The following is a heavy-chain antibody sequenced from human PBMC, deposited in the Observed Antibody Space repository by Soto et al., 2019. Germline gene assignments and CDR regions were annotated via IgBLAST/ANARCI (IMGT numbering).Heavy chain of an antibody. J-gene: IGHJ4*02. D-gene: IGHD3-22*01. CDR3: SSGGHYYNSTI. V-gene: IGHV4-61*08. CDR1: GDSVSGGGYY. CDR2: ISFTGDT. Sequence: QVQLQESGPGLVKPSETLSLICTVSGDSVSGGGYYWTWIRQPPGKGLEWIGFISFTGDTTYNPSHRSRVTIAMHTSKNQFSLKLTSATAADTALYYGSSGGHYYNSTIWGQGTLVTVS.